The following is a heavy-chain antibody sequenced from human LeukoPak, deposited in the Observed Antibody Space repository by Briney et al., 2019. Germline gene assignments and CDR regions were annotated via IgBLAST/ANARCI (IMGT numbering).Heavy chain of an antibody. Sequence: GGSLRLSCSASGYTFSSYAMHWVRQAPGEGLEYVSAISRNGGSTYYADAVQGRFTMSRDNDKNTRYLLMCSLRAEDTGVYYSVQLGYCSVGSCYSGASDIWGQGKMGTVSS. CDR3: VQLGYCSVGSCYSGASDI. V-gene: IGHV3-64D*06. CDR2: ISRNGGST. J-gene: IGHJ3*02. D-gene: IGHD2-15*01. CDR1: GYTFSSYA.